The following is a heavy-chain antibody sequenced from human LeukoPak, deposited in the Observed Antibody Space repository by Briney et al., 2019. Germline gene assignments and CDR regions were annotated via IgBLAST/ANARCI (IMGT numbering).Heavy chain of an antibody. D-gene: IGHD3-10*01. Sequence: GGSLRLSCTASGFTFSSYSMNWVRQAPGKGLEWVSFISSSSSYIYYADSVKGRFTISRHNAKNSLYLQMNSLRAEDTAVYYCARGEVHYYGSGSDYWGQGTLVTVSS. CDR1: GFTFSSYS. J-gene: IGHJ4*02. V-gene: IGHV3-21*01. CDR2: ISSSSSYI. CDR3: ARGEVHYYGSGSDY.